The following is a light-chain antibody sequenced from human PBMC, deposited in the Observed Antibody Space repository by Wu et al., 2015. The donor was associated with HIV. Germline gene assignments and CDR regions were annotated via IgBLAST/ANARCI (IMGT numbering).Light chain of an antibody. J-gene: IGKJ3*01. CDR2: GAS. CDR1: QTVSNNY. Sequence: EIVLTQSPGTLSLSPGERATLSCRASQTVSNNYLAWYLQKPGQAPRLLIYGASSRATDIPDRFSGSGSGTDFTLTISRLEPEDFAVYYCQQYGSSPPFTFGPGTKVDIK. V-gene: IGKV3-20*01. CDR3: QQYGSSPPFT.